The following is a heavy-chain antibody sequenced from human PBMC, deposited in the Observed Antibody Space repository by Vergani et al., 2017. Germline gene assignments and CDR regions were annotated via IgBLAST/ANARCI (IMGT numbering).Heavy chain of an antibody. D-gene: IGHD6-13*01. CDR2: INHSGST. J-gene: IGHJ4*02. CDR3: ARGHAYYSSPRFDY. V-gene: IGHV4-34*01. CDR1: GGSFSGYY. Sequence: QVQLQQWGAGLLKPSETLSLTCAVYGGSFSGYYWSWIRQPPGKGLEWIGEINHSGSTNYNPSLKSRFTISVYTSKNQFSLKLSSVTAADTAVYYCARGHAYYSSPRFDYWGQGTLVTVSS.